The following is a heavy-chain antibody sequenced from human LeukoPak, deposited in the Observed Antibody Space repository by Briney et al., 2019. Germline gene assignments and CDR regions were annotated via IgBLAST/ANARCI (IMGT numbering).Heavy chain of an antibody. CDR1: GFTFSSYS. CDR3: ARGGCTTTSCYLFDY. J-gene: IGHJ4*02. CDR2: ISSSSTYI. V-gene: IGHV3-21*01. D-gene: IGHD2-2*01. Sequence: PGGSLRLSCATSGFTFSSYSMNWVRQAPGKGLEWVSSISSSSTYIYYADSVKGRFTISRDNAKNSLYLQLNSLRGADTAVYYCARGGCTTTSCYLFDYWGQGTLVTVSS.